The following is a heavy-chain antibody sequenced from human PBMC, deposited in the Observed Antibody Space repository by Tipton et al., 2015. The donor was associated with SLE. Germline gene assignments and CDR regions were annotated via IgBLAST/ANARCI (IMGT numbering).Heavy chain of an antibody. CDR3: ARRMVFGGDYFDY. J-gene: IGHJ4*02. Sequence: TLSLTCTVSGGSISSYYWSWIRQPPGKGLEWIGYIYYSGSTNHNPSLKSRVTISVDTSKNQFSLKLSSVTAADTAVYYCARRMVFGGDYFDYWGQGTLVTFSS. D-gene: IGHD3-10*02. CDR2: IYYSGST. V-gene: IGHV4-59*08. CDR1: GGSISSYY.